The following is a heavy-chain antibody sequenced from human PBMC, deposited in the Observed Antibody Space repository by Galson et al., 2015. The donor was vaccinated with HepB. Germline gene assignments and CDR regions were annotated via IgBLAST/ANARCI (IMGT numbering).Heavy chain of an antibody. CDR3: ASVRMYDYYYGMDV. D-gene: IGHD2-8*01. V-gene: IGHV1-69*13. J-gene: IGHJ6*02. CDR1: GGTFSSYA. Sequence: SVKVSCKASGGTFSSYAISWVRQAPGQGLEWMGGIIPIFGTANYAQKFQGRVTITADESTSTAYMELSSLRSEDTAVYYCASVRMYDYYYGMDVWGQGTTVTVSS. CDR2: IIPIFGTA.